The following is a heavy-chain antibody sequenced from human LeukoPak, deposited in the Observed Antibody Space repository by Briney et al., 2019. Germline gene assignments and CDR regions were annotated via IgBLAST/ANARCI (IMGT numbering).Heavy chain of an antibody. Sequence: SVKVSCKASGGTFSRYGISWVRQAPGQGLEWMGGIIPIFGTANYAQKFQGRVTITTDESTSTAYMELSSLRSEDTAVYYCARDKVLRGSSFPYYYYYMDVWGKGTTATVSS. J-gene: IGHJ6*03. CDR1: GGTFSRYG. CDR2: IIPIFGTA. D-gene: IGHD6-6*01. V-gene: IGHV1-69*05. CDR3: ARDKVLRGSSFPYYYYYMDV.